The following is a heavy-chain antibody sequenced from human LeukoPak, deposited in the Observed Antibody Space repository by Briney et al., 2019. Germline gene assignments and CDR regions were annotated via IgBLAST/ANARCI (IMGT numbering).Heavy chain of an antibody. D-gene: IGHD5-12*01. CDR1: GGSISSGGYY. V-gene: IGHV4-31*03. CDR3: ASLRSGYDKEGDAFDI. J-gene: IGHJ3*02. Sequence: SETLSLTCTVSGGSISSGGYYWSWIRQHPGKGLEWIGYIYYSGSTYYNPSLKSRVTISVDTSKNQFSLKLSSVTAADTAVYYCASLRSGYDKEGDAFDIWGQGTMVTVSS. CDR2: IYYSGST.